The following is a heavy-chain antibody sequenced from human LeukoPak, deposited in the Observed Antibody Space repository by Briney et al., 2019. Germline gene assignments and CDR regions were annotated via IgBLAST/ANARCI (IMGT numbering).Heavy chain of an antibody. J-gene: IGHJ4*02. D-gene: IGHD6-19*01. CDR1: GFTFSSYA. Sequence: GGSLRLSCAASGFTFSSYAMSWVRQAPGKGLEWVSVISGSGGNTYYADSVKGRFTIARDNSKNTLYLQMNSLRAEDTAIYYCAKDGKGAPVAGTGYFDYWGQGTLVTVSS. CDR3: AKDGKGAPVAGTGYFDY. V-gene: IGHV3-23*01. CDR2: ISGSGGNT.